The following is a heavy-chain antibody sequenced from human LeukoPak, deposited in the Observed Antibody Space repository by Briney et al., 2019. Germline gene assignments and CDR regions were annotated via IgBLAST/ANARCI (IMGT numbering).Heavy chain of an antibody. D-gene: IGHD2-15*01. CDR1: GFTFSSYS. J-gene: IGHJ4*02. CDR3: ARYCSGGSCYSSY. CDR2: ISSSSSYI. Sequence: GGSLRLSCAASGFTFSSYSMNWVRQAPGKGLEWVSSISSSSSYIYYADSVKGRFTISRDNAKNSLYLQMNSLRAEDTAVYYCARYCSGGSCYSSYWGQGTLVTVYS. V-gene: IGHV3-21*01.